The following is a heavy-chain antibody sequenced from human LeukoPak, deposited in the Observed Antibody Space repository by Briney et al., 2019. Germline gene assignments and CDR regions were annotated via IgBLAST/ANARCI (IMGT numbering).Heavy chain of an antibody. CDR3: ARGGSYYYDSSGYYPLDY. J-gene: IGHJ4*02. CDR1: GFTFSSYE. V-gene: IGHV3-48*03. CDR2: ISSSGSTI. Sequence: GGSLRLSCAASGFTFSSYEMNWVRQAPGKGLEWVSYISSSGSTIYYADSMKGRLTISRDNAKNSLYLQMNSLRAEDTAVYYCARGGSYYYDSSGYYPLDYWGQGTLVTVSS. D-gene: IGHD3-22*01.